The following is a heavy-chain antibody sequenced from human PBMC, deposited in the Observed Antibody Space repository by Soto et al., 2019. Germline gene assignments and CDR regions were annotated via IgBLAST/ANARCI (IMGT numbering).Heavy chain of an antibody. V-gene: IGHV1-69*13. D-gene: IGHD3-22*01. CDR2: IIPIFGTA. CDR3: ARDYYDSSGYSLFIFDY. J-gene: IGHJ4*02. Sequence: SVKVSCKASGGTFSSYAISWVRQAPGQGLEWMGGIIPIFGTANYAQKFQGRVTITADESTSTAYMELSSLRSEDTAVYYCARDYYDSSGYSLFIFDYWGQGTLVTVSS. CDR1: GGTFSSYA.